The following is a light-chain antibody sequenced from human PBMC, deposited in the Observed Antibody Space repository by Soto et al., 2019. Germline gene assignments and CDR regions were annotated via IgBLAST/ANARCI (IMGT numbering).Light chain of an antibody. Sequence: IVLTRSPRSLPYPPEERPTLSCRASQSVSSSYLAWYQQKPGQAPRLLIYGASSRATGIPDRFSGSGSGTDFTLTISRLEPEDFAVYYCQQYGSSPPLTFGGGTQVDIK. CDR2: GAS. CDR3: QQYGSSPPLT. V-gene: IGKV3-20*01. J-gene: IGKJ4*01. CDR1: QSVSSSY.